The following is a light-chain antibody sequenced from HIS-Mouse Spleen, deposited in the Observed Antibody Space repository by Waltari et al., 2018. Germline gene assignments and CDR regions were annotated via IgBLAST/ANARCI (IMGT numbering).Light chain of an antibody. CDR3: QQSYSTLFT. CDR1: QSISSY. V-gene: IGKV1-39*01. J-gene: IGKJ3*01. Sequence: DIQMTQSPSSLSASVGDRVTITCRASQSISSYLNWYQQKPGQAPKLLIYAASSLQSGGPSRFSGSGSGTDFTLTISSLQPEDFATYYCQQSYSTLFTFGPGTKVDIK. CDR2: AAS.